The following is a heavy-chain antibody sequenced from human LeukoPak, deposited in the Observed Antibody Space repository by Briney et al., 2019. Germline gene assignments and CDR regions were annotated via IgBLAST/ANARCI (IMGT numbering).Heavy chain of an antibody. CDR3: ARDRVRAAAGFYYYYGMDA. CDR1: GFTVSSNY. CDR2: IYSGGST. Sequence: GGSLRLSCAASGFTVSSNYMSWVRQAPGKGLEWVSVIYSGGSTYYADSVKGRFTISRDNSKNTLYLQMNSLRAEDTAVYYCARDRVRAAAGFYYYYGMDAWGQGTTVTVSS. J-gene: IGHJ6*02. V-gene: IGHV3-53*01. D-gene: IGHD6-13*01.